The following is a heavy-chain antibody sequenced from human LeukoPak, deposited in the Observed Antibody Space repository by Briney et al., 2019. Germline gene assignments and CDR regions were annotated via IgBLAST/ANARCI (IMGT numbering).Heavy chain of an antibody. J-gene: IGHJ3*02. Sequence: SVKVSCKASGGTFSSYAISWVRQAPGQGLEWVGGIIPIFGTANYAQKFQGRVTITADESTSTAYMELSSLRSEDTAVYYCARGLRTVTNAFDIWGQGTMVTVSS. CDR3: ARGLRTVTNAFDI. V-gene: IGHV1-69*13. D-gene: IGHD4-17*01. CDR1: GGTFSSYA. CDR2: IIPIFGTA.